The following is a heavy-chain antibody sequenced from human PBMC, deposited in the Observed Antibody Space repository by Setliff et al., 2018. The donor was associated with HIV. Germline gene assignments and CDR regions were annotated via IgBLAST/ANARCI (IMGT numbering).Heavy chain of an antibody. Sequence: GGSLRLSCTTSGFMFGDYLMSWVRQTPGKGLEWIGFIRSKTFGGTAEYAASVKDRFTISRDDSISVAYLQLNSLKTDDTAVYYCIRPLWYNNGWTFDNWGQGTLVTVSS. J-gene: IGHJ4*02. CDR3: IRPLWYNNGWTFDN. D-gene: IGHD6-19*01. CDR2: IRSKTFGGTA. CDR1: GFMFGDYL. V-gene: IGHV3-49*04.